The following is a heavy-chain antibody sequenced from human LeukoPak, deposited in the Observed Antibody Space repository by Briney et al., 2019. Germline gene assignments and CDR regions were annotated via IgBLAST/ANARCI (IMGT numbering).Heavy chain of an antibody. V-gene: IGHV4-34*01. D-gene: IGHD5-24*01. Sequence: PSETLSLTCAVYGGSFSAYYWSWIRQPPGKGLEWIGEINHSGSTNYNPSLKSRVTISVDASKNQFSLKLSSVTAADTAVYYCAIRRDGYNYDYWGQGTLVTVS. CDR3: AIRRDGYNYDY. CDR2: INHSGST. CDR1: GGSFSAYY. J-gene: IGHJ4*02.